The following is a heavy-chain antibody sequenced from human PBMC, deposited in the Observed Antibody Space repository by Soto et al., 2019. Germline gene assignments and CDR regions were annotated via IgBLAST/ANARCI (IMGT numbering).Heavy chain of an antibody. CDR1: GFTFSNAW. Sequence: GGSLRLSCAASGFTFSNAWMNWVRQAPGKGLEWVGRIKSKTDGGTTDYAAPVKGRFTISRDDSKNTLYLQMNSLKTEDTAVYYCTVRLDPTYYYYYGMDVWGQGTTVTVSS. J-gene: IGHJ6*02. V-gene: IGHV3-15*07. D-gene: IGHD3-22*01. CDR2: IKSKTDGGTT. CDR3: TVRLDPTYYYYYGMDV.